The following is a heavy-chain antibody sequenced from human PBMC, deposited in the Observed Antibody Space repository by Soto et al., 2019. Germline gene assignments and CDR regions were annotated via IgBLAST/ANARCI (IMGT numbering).Heavy chain of an antibody. CDR3: AKTGCNGGICFSWFDP. J-gene: IGHJ5*02. CDR2: ILKDGKSK. CDR1: GFILSDFA. Sequence: PGGSLRLSCAASGFILSDFAMHWVRQAPGRGLEWVAVILKDGKSKYYADSVRGRFTISSDTSKDTIFLQLTSLRLDDSAVYYCAKTGCNGGICFSWFDPWGQGTLVTVSS. D-gene: IGHD2-15*01. V-gene: IGHV3-30*04.